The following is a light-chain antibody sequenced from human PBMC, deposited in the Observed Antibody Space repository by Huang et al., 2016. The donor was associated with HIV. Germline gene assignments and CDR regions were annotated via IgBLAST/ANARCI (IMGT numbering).Light chain of an antibody. CDR2: AAS. CDR1: QSVSSN. Sequence: EIVMTQSSATLSVSPGERATLSCRASQSVSSNLAWYQQKPGQAPRLLIFAASSRSTGIPARFSGSGSGTEFTLTISSLQSEDFAVYYCQQYNNWRTWTFGQGTKVEIK. CDR3: QQYNNWRTWT. J-gene: IGKJ1*01. V-gene: IGKV3-15*01.